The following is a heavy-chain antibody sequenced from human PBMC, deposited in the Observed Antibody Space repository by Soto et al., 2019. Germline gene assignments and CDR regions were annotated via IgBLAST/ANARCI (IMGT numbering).Heavy chain of an antibody. Sequence: EVQLGDSGAGLVRRGGPLTFSWKAPGFTWNNYGMPWVRQFRGKGRVLVAGINAQGTRASYPDSGKGRFTISRDNAKNTVYLLMNSLRAEDSAVYYCARGGPYTYGPRGSRVADFWGLGTLVTLSS. CDR1: GFTWNNYG. D-gene: IGHD5-18*01. V-gene: IGHV3-74*01. CDR3: ARGGPYTYGPRGSRVADF. J-gene: IGHJ4*02. CDR2: INAQGTRA.